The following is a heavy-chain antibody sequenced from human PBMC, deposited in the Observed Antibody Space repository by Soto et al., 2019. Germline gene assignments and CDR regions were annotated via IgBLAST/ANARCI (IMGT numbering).Heavy chain of an antibody. D-gene: IGHD6-19*01. V-gene: IGHV3-33*01. Sequence: GGSLRLSCAASGFTFSSYGMHWVRQAPGKGLEWVAVIWYDGSNKYYADSVKGRFTISRDNSKNTLYLQMNSLRAEDTAVYYCARGRIAVAVIDYWGQGTLVTVSS. J-gene: IGHJ4*02. CDR2: IWYDGSNK. CDR3: ARGRIAVAVIDY. CDR1: GFTFSSYG.